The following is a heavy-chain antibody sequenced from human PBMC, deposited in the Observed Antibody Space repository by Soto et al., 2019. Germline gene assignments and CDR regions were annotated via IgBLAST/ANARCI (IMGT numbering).Heavy chain of an antibody. D-gene: IGHD5-18*01. J-gene: IGHJ4*02. V-gene: IGHV4-31*03. Sequence: QVQLQESGPGLVKPSQTLSLTCTVSGGSISSGDYYWNWIRKRPGKGLEWIGYVYKKGNSDYNPSVKSRVTMSLDTSKNQFSLELSSVTAADTGVYCCAGGRGFRFGIVVWYFAYWGQGTLVTVSS. CDR3: AGGRGFRFGIVVWYFAY. CDR1: GGSISSGDYY. CDR2: VYKKGNS.